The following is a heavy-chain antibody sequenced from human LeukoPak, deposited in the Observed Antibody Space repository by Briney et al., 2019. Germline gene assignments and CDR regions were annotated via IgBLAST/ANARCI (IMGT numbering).Heavy chain of an antibody. CDR1: GFTFSIYS. V-gene: IGHV3-48*01. J-gene: IGHJ4*02. CDR2: ISYNGDTI. D-gene: IGHD3-10*01. CDR3: AKEVGSGSHVGFDY. Sequence: PGGSLRLSCAASGFTFSIYSMNWVRQAPGKGLEWVSFISYNGDTILYADSVKGRFTTSRDNSKNTLYLQMNSLRAEDTAVYYCAKEVGSGSHVGFDYWGQGTLVTVSS.